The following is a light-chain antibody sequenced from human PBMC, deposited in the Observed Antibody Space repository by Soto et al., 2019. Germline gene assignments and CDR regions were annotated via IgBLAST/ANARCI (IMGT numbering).Light chain of an antibody. CDR1: SSDIGGYNS. J-gene: IGLJ3*02. Sequence: QSALTQPPSASGSPGQSVTISCTGTSSDIGGYNSVSWYQQHPGKAPKLMIYEVNKRPLGVPERFSGSKSGNTASLPVSGLQADDEADYYCSSSAGTNSFVLFGGGTKVTVL. CDR2: EVN. CDR3: SSSAGTNSFVL. V-gene: IGLV2-8*01.